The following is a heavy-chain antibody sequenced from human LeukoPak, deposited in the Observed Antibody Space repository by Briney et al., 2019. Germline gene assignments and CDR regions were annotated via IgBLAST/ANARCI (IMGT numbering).Heavy chain of an antibody. Sequence: ASVKVSCKASGYTFTSYGISWVRQAPGQGLEWMGWISAYNGNTNYAQKLQDRATMTTDTSTSTAYMELRSLRSDDTAVYYCAREIPAAGTVAFDYWGQGTLVTVSS. V-gene: IGHV1-18*01. CDR1: GYTFTSYG. CDR3: AREIPAAGTVAFDY. D-gene: IGHD6-13*01. CDR2: ISAYNGNT. J-gene: IGHJ4*02.